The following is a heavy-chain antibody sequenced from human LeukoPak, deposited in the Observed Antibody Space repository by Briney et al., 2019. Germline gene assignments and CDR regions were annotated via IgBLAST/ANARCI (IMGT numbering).Heavy chain of an antibody. CDR2: TKPDGSAE. V-gene: IGHV3-7*01. CDR1: GFTFRNYW. CDR3: ARDSGQWGGDY. D-gene: IGHD3-10*01. Sequence: GGSLRLSCAASGFTFRNYWMGWVRQAPGKGLEWVANTKPDGSAEYYADSVRGRFTTSRDNANNFLYLQMNSLRAEDTAVYYCARDSGQWGGDYWGQGTLVTVSS. J-gene: IGHJ4*02.